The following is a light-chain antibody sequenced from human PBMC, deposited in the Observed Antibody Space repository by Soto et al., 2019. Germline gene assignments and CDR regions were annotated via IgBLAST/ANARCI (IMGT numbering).Light chain of an antibody. Sequence: DILLTQFPLSLAVTPAEPASISCNASQSLLHSNGYNYVDWYLQRPGQSPHLLIFLGSNRAPGVPDRFSGSGSATDFALQISRVEAADIGVYYCMQELQTPITFGQGTRLEI. CDR2: LGS. CDR1: QSLLHSNGYNY. CDR3: MQELQTPIT. V-gene: IGKV2-28*01. J-gene: IGKJ5*01.